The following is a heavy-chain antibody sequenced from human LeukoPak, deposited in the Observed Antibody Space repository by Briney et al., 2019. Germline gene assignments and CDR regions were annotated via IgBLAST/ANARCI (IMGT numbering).Heavy chain of an antibody. V-gene: IGHV3-33*01. Sequence: GGSLRLSCAASGFTFSSYGMHWVRQAPGKGLEWVAVIWYDGSSKYYADSVKGRFTISRDNSKNTLYLQTNSLRAEDTAVYYCAREQPEYYDFWSGYHCYYYYYMDVWGKGTTVTVSS. CDR1: GFTFSSYG. CDR3: AREQPEYYDFWSGYHCYYYYYMDV. D-gene: IGHD3-3*01. CDR2: IWYDGSSK. J-gene: IGHJ6*03.